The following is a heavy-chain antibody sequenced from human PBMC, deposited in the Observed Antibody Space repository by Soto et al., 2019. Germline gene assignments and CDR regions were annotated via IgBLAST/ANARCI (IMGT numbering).Heavy chain of an antibody. V-gene: IGHV5-10-1*01. CDR3: ARQGTNSEPNWFDP. J-gene: IGHJ5*02. Sequence: PGESLKISCKGSGYSFTSYWISWVRQMPGKGLEWMGRIDPSDSYTNYSPSFQGHVTISADQSISTSFLQWSSLQASDTAMYYRARQGTNSEPNWFDPWGQGTLVTVSS. D-gene: IGHD7-27*01. CDR2: IDPSDSYT. CDR1: GYSFTSYW.